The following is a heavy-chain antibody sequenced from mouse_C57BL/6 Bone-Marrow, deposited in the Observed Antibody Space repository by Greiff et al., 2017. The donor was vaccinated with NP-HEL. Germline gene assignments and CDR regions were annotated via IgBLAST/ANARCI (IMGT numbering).Heavy chain of an antibody. J-gene: IGHJ1*03. CDR2: ISDGGSYT. Sequence: EVMLVESGGGLVKPGGSLKLSCAASGFTFSSYAMSWVRQTPEKRLEWVATISDGGSYTYYPDNVKGRFTISRDNAKNNLYLQMSHLKSEDTAMYYCARENPITTVVATRYFDVWSTGTTVTVSS. V-gene: IGHV5-4*01. D-gene: IGHD1-1*01. CDR1: GFTFSSYA. CDR3: ARENPITTVVATRYFDV.